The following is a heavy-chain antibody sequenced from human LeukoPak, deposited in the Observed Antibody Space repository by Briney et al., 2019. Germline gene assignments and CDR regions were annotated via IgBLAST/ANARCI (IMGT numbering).Heavy chain of an antibody. V-gene: IGHV1-2*06. CDR3: ARVDGSSSGWFNKEYFQH. Sequence: ASVKVSCKASGYTFTGYYMHWVRQAPGQGLEWMGRINPNSGGTNYAQKFQGRVTMTRDTSISTAYMELSRLRSDDTAVYYCARVDGSSSGWFNKEYFQHWGQGTLSPSPQ. D-gene: IGHD6-19*01. CDR2: INPNSGGT. J-gene: IGHJ1*01. CDR1: GYTFTGYY.